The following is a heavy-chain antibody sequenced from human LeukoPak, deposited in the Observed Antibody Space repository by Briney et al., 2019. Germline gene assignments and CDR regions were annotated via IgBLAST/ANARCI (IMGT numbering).Heavy chain of an antibody. CDR2: IYYSGST. Sequence: PSQTLSPTCTVSGGSISSGGYYWSWIRQHPGKGLEWIGYIYYSGSTYYNPSLKSRVTISVDTSKNQFSLKLSSVTAADTAVYYCARAGYCSGGSCYDAFDIWGQGTMVTVSS. CDR1: GGSISSGGYY. CDR3: ARAGYCSGGSCYDAFDI. V-gene: IGHV4-31*03. D-gene: IGHD2-15*01. J-gene: IGHJ3*02.